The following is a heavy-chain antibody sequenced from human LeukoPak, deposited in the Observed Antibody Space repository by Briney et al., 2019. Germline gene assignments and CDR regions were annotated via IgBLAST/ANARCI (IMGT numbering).Heavy chain of an antibody. CDR2: MNPNSGNT. CDR1: GGTFSSYA. D-gene: IGHD2-2*01. J-gene: IGHJ4*02. Sequence: GASVKVSCKASGGTFSSYAISWVRQAPGQGLEWMGWMNPNSGNTGYAQKFQGRVTITRNTSISTAYMELGSLRSEDTAVYYCARGPLGYCSSTSCYRGAYYFDYWGQGTLVTVSS. CDR3: ARGPLGYCSSTSCYRGAYYFDY. V-gene: IGHV1-8*03.